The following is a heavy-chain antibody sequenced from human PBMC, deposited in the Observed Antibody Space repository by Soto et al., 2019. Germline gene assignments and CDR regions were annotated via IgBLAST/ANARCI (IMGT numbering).Heavy chain of an antibody. CDR2: IYYSGST. Sequence: PSETLSLTCTVSGGSISSYYWSWIRQPPGKGLEWIGYIYYSGSTNYNPSLKSRVTISVDTSKNQFSLKLSSVTAADTAVYYCAREKFSNYFDPWGQGTQVTVSS. V-gene: IGHV4-59*01. CDR1: GGSISSYY. J-gene: IGHJ5*02. CDR3: AREKFSNYFDP. D-gene: IGHD3-3*01.